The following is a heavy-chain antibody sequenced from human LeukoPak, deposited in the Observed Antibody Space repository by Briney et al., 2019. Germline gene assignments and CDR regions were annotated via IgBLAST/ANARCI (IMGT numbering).Heavy chain of an antibody. Sequence: GGSLRLSCAASGFTFSDYYMSWIRQAPGKGLEWVSYISSSGSTIYYADSVKGRFTISRDNAKNSLYLQMNSLRSEDTAVYYCAREEQQWLVHYFDYWGQGNLVTVSS. V-gene: IGHV3-11*04. D-gene: IGHD6-19*01. CDR1: GFTFSDYY. CDR3: AREEQQWLVHYFDY. J-gene: IGHJ4*02. CDR2: ISSSGSTI.